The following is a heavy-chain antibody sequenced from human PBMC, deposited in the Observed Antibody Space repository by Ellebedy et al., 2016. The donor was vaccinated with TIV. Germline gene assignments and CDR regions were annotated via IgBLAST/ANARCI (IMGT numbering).Heavy chain of an antibody. V-gene: IGHV4-59*01. Sequence: SETLSLXXTVSGGSISSYYWSWIRQPPGKGLEWIGYIYYSGSTNYNPSLKSRVTISVDTSKNQFSLKLSSVTAADTAVYYCARVSTSSGWYNPYYYGMDVWGQGTTVTVSS. J-gene: IGHJ6*02. CDR1: GGSISSYY. D-gene: IGHD6-19*01. CDR2: IYYSGST. CDR3: ARVSTSSGWYNPYYYGMDV.